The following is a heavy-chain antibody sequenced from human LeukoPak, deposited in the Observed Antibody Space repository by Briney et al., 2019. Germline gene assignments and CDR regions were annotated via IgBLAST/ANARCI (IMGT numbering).Heavy chain of an antibody. Sequence: SETLSLTCTVSGGSISSHYWSWIRQPPGKGLEWIGYIYYSGSTNYNPSLKSRVTISVDTSKNQFSLKLSSVTAADTAAYYCARGASSGSGSYSSHYYYYYYMDVWGKGTTVTVSS. D-gene: IGHD3-10*01. CDR1: GGSISSHY. CDR2: IYYSGST. J-gene: IGHJ6*03. V-gene: IGHV4-59*11. CDR3: ARGASSGSGSYSSHYYYYYYMDV.